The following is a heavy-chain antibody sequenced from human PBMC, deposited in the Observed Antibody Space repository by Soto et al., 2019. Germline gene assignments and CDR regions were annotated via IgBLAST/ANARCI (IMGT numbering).Heavy chain of an antibody. J-gene: IGHJ5*02. V-gene: IGHV4-39*01. CDR1: GGSISGSSYY. D-gene: IGHD6-19*01. Sequence: SETLSLTCTVSGGSISGSSYYWGWIRQPPGKGLEWIGNIYLSGTTYYNPSLKSRVTISYDTSKNQFSLNLMSVTAADTAVYYSARPLRYSSGLYNWFDPWGQGTLVTVSS. CDR3: ARPLRYSSGLYNWFDP. CDR2: IYLSGTT.